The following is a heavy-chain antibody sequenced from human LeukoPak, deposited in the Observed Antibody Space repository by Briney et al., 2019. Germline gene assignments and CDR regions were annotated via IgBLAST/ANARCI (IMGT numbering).Heavy chain of an antibody. J-gene: IGHJ6*03. D-gene: IGHD3-10*01. V-gene: IGHV4-61*02. Sequence: SETLSLTCTVSGGSISSDNYCWSWIRQPAGKGLEWIGRIYTSGSTNYNPSLKSRVTISVDTSKNQFSLKLNSVTAADTAAYYCARRGGIIRGVASYYYMDVWGKGTTVTISS. CDR2: IYTSGST. CDR1: GGSISSDNYC. CDR3: ARRGGIIRGVASYYYMDV.